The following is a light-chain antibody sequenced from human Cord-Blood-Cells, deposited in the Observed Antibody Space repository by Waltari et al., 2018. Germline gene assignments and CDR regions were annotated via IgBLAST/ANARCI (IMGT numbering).Light chain of an antibody. CDR3: CSYAGSSTFVV. CDR1: SSDVGSYNL. CDR2: EGS. V-gene: IGLV2-23*03. Sequence: QSALTQPASVSGSPGQSITISCTGTSSDVGSYNLVSWYQQHPGKAPKLMIYEGSQRPSGVSNRFSGSKSGNTASLTISGLQAEDEADYYGCSYAGSSTFVVFGGGTNLTVL. J-gene: IGLJ2*01.